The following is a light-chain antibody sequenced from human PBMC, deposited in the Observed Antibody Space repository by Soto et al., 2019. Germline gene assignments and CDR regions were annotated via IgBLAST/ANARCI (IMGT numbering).Light chain of an antibody. V-gene: IGKV3-11*01. CDR2: DAS. CDR3: QQRSNWPIT. Sequence: EIVLTQSPATLSLSPLEIATASCRASQSVTSLAWYQQKPGQAPRLLIYDASTWATGVPARFSGSGSGTDFTLTISSLESDDFAVYYCQQRSNWPITFGQGTRLEIK. CDR1: QSVTS. J-gene: IGKJ5*01.